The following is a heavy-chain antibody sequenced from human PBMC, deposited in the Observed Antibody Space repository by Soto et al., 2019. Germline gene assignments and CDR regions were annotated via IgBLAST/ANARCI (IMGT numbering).Heavy chain of an antibody. V-gene: IGHV4-59*01. CDR3: ARHEELLPVSFDY. Sequence: KPSETLSLTCTVSGGSISSYYWSWIRQPPGKGLEWIGYIYYSGSTNYNPSLKSRVTISVGTSKNQFSLKLSSVTAADTAVYYCARHEELLPVSFDYWGQGTLVTVSS. D-gene: IGHD3-10*01. CDR1: GGSISSYY. J-gene: IGHJ4*02. CDR2: IYYSGST.